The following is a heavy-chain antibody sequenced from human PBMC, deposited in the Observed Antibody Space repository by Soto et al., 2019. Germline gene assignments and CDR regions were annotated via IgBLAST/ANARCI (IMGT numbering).Heavy chain of an antibody. D-gene: IGHD3-10*01. CDR2: TYSTGNA. J-gene: IGHJ3*02. Sequence: QLHLQESGPRLAKPSETLSLRCTVSDGSISGYYWSLVRQPGGKGLEWIGRTYSTGNANYNPSLKNRVTMSVDTSQNRFALELTSVTAADTAMYYCVRGDVFDIWGRGIEVTVSS. CDR1: DGSISGYY. V-gene: IGHV4-4*07. CDR3: VRGDVFDI.